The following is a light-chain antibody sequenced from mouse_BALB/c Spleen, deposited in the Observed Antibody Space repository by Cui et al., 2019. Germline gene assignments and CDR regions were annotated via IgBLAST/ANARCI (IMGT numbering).Light chain of an antibody. J-gene: IGKJ1*01. V-gene: IGKV4-80*01. Sequence: QIVLTQFPAIMSASPGEEITLTCSASSSVSYMHWYQQKSGTSPKLLIYSTSNLASGVPSRFSGSGSGTFYSLTISSVEAEDAADYYCHQWSSYPWTFGGGTKLEIK. CDR3: HQWSSYPWT. CDR2: STS. CDR1: SSVSY.